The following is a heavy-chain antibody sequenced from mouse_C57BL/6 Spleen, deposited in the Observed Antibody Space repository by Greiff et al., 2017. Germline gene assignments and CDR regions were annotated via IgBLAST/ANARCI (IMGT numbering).Heavy chain of an antibody. J-gene: IGHJ2*01. CDR3: TLSTTVVATYDY. CDR1: GFNFKDYY. V-gene: IGHV14-1*01. CDR2: IDPEDGDP. Sequence: EVQLQQSGAELVRPGASVKLSCTASGFNFKDYYMHWVKQRPEQGLEWIGRIDPEDGDPEYAPKFTGKDTLTAATSSNPAYMQLSSLTSEDTAVDYCTLSTTVVATYDYWGQGTTLTVSS. D-gene: IGHD1-1*01.